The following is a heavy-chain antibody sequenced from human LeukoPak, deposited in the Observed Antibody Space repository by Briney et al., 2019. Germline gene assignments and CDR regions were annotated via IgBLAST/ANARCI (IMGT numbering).Heavy chain of an antibody. CDR1: GFTFSDYY. J-gene: IGHJ4*02. CDR3: TRVGYIDEGIDY. V-gene: IGHV3-11*06. CDR2: ISSSSSYT. Sequence: GGSLRLSCAASGFTFSDYYMSWIRQAPGKGLEWVSYISSSSSYTNYADSVKGRFTISRDNAKNSLYLQMNSLRAEDTAVYYCTRVGYIDEGIDYWGQGTLVTVSS. D-gene: IGHD5-24*01.